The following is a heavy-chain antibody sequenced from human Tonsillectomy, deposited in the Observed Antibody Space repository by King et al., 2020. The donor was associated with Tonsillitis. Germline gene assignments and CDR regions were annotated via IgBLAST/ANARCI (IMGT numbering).Heavy chain of an antibody. Sequence: VQLVESGGGLVKPGGSLRLSCAASGFTFSDYYMSWIRPAPGKGLEWVSYIISSGSTLYYADSLKGRFTISRDTAKNSLYLQMNSLRAEDTALYYCARGYGDYSFDPWGQGTLVTVSS. D-gene: IGHD4-17*01. V-gene: IGHV3-11*01. J-gene: IGHJ5*02. CDR3: ARGYGDYSFDP. CDR2: IISSGSTL. CDR1: GFTFSDYY.